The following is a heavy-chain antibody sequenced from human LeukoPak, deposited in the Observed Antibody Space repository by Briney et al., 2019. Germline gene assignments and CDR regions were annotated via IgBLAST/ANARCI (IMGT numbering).Heavy chain of an antibody. CDR3: ARVSYYDSSGYYPDY. CDR1: GGSISSGGYY. D-gene: IGHD3-22*01. Sequence: SETLSLTCTVSGGSISSGGYYWSWIRQPPGKGLEWIGYIYHSGSTHYNPSLKSRVTISVDRSKNQFSLKLSSVTAADTAVYYCARVSYYDSSGYYPDYWGQGTLVTVSS. CDR2: IYHSGST. V-gene: IGHV4-30-2*01. J-gene: IGHJ4*02.